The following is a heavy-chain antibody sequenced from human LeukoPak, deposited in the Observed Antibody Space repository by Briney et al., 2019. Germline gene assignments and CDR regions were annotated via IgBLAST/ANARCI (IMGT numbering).Heavy chain of an antibody. CDR2: INTYNGNT. V-gene: IGHV1-18*01. D-gene: IGHD1-7*01. Sequence: ASVKVSCETSGYTFTSIHITWVRQAPGQGLELMGWINTYNGNTNYAQNLQDRVTMTTNTSTRTAYMELRSLRSDDTAVYYCARVYTRAYQTSAQLHYSFDFWGQGTLVTVSS. CDR1: GYTFTSIH. J-gene: IGHJ4*02. CDR3: ARVYTRAYQTSAQLHYSFDF.